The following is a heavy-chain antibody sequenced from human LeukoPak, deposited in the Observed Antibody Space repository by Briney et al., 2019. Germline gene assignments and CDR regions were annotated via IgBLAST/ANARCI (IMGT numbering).Heavy chain of an antibody. D-gene: IGHD6-19*01. V-gene: IGHV3-74*01. CDR1: GFTSSSFW. CDR2: IKGDGSYT. Sequence: GGSLRLSCAAFGFTSSSFWMEWVRQAPGKGLEWVSRIKGDGSYTTYADSVKGRFTISRDNTKSSLYLQLNSLRAEDTAVYYCVPGGLAVSGIDYWGQGALVTVSS. J-gene: IGHJ4*02. CDR3: VPGGLAVSGIDY.